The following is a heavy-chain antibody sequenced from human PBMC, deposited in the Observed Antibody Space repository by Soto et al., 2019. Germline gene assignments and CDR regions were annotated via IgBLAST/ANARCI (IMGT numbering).Heavy chain of an antibody. CDR1: GGSFSGYY. V-gene: IGHV4-34*01. Sequence: SETLSLTCAVYGGSFSGYYWSWIRQPPGKGLEWIGEINHSGSTNYNPSLKSRVTISVDTSKNQFSLKLSSVTAADTAVYYCARGDYDFWSGYSAIWFDPWGQGTLVTVSS. CDR3: ARGDYDFWSGYSAIWFDP. J-gene: IGHJ5*02. D-gene: IGHD3-3*01. CDR2: INHSGST.